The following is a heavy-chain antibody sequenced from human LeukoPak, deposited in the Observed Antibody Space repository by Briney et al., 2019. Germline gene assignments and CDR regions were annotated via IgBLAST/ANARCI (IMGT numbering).Heavy chain of an antibody. D-gene: IGHD6-13*01. CDR2: INHSGST. CDR1: SGSFSGNY. Sequence: PSETLSLTCAVYSGSFSGNYWSWLRQPPGKGLEWIGEINHSGSTNYNPSLKSRVTISVDTSKNQLSLKLSSVTAADTAVYYCARDSSSWSTYYYMDVWGKGTTVSVSS. V-gene: IGHV4-34*01. CDR3: ARDSSSWSTYYYMDV. J-gene: IGHJ6*03.